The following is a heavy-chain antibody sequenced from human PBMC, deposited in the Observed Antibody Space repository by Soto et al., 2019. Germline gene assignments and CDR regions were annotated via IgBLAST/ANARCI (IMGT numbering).Heavy chain of an antibody. D-gene: IGHD3-22*01. J-gene: IGHJ4*02. V-gene: IGHV4-31*03. CDR3: ASFDSSGYCY. Sequence: SQPLRLTCTVSGGTISSGGYYWSWFRQHPGKGLEWIGYIYYSGSTYYNPSLKSRVTISVDTSKNQFSLKLGSVTAADTAVYCWASFDSSGYCYWGQGPLGTVYS. CDR2: IYYSGST. CDR1: GGTISSGGYY.